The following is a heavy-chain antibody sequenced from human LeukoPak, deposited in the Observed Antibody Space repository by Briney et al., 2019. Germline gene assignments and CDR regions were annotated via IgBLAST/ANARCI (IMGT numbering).Heavy chain of an antibody. D-gene: IGHD3-3*01. CDR1: GFTFSRYW. CDR3: ARVGSAYYDFWSGYSYYYYGMDV. Sequence: PGVPLRLSCAASGFTFSRYWMSWVRQAPGKGLEWVANIKQDGSEKYYVDSVKGRFAISRDNAKNSLYLQMNSLRAEDTAVYYCARVGSAYYDFWSGYSYYYYGMDVWGQGTTVTVSS. J-gene: IGHJ6*02. CDR2: IKQDGSEK. V-gene: IGHV3-7*01.